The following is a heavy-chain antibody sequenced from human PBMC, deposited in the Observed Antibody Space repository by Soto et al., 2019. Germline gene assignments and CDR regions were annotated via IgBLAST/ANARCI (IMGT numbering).Heavy chain of an antibody. Sequence: QVQLVQSGAEVKKPGSSVKVSCKASGGTFSNYTITWVRQAPGQGLEWMGRIIPILDIANYAKKFQGRVTLTADKSTSTAYMELSSLRSEDTAVYYCARDVGLGPVTVSTHVAYWGQGTLVIVSS. CDR2: IIPILDIA. CDR3: ARDVGLGPVTVSTHVAY. CDR1: GGTFSNYT. J-gene: IGHJ4*02. D-gene: IGHD4-17*01. V-gene: IGHV1-69*08.